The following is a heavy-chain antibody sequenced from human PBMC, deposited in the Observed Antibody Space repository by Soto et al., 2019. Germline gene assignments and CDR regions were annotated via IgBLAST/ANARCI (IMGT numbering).Heavy chain of an antibody. D-gene: IGHD3-10*01. CDR1: GFIFSSYG. V-gene: IGHV3-30*18. Sequence: PGGSLRLSCAASGFIFSSYGMHWVRQAPGKGLEWVAVISYDGSNKYYADSVKGRFTISRDNSKNTLYLQMNSLGAEDTAVYYCAKDHYYGSGSYLAPVAFDIWGQGTMVTVSS. CDR3: AKDHYYGSGSYLAPVAFDI. CDR2: ISYDGSNK. J-gene: IGHJ3*02.